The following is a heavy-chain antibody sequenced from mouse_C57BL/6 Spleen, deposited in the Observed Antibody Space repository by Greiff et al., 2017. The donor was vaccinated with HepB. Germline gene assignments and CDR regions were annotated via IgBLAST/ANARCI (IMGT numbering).Heavy chain of an antibody. D-gene: IGHD1-1*01. J-gene: IGHJ1*03. Sequence: EVQLQESGPGLVKPSQSLSLTCSVTGYSITSGFYWNWIRQFPGNKLEWMGYISYDGSNNYNPSLKNRISITRDTSKNQFFLKLNSVTTEDTATYYCARSDYYGSSYGVWGTGTTVTVSS. CDR1: GYSITSGFY. V-gene: IGHV3-6*01. CDR2: ISYDGSN. CDR3: ARSDYYGSSYGV.